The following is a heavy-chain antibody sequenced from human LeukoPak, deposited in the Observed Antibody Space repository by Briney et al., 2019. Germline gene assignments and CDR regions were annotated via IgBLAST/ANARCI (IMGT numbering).Heavy chain of an antibody. D-gene: IGHD6-19*01. Sequence: GGSLRLSCAASGFTFSSYGMHWVRQAPGKGLEWVAFIRYDGSNKYYADSVKGRFTISRDSSKNTLYLQMNSLRAEDTAVYYCARPSGGTYYFDYWGQGTLVTVSS. CDR2: IRYDGSNK. CDR1: GFTFSSYG. V-gene: IGHV3-30*02. CDR3: ARPSGGTYYFDY. J-gene: IGHJ4*02.